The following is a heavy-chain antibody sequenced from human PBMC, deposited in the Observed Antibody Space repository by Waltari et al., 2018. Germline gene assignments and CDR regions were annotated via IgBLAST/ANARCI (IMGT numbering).Heavy chain of an antibody. J-gene: IGHJ4*02. V-gene: IGHV3-48*01. CDR3: AVGLYGPDRD. D-gene: IGHD4-17*01. CDR2: ISSSSSTI. CDR1: GFTFSSYS. Sequence: EVQLVESGGGLVQPGGSLRLSCAASGFTFSSYSMNWVRKAPGKGLEWVSYISSSSSTIYYADSVKGRFTISRDNAKNSLYLQMNSLRAEDTAVYYCAVGLYGPDRDWGQGTLVTVSS.